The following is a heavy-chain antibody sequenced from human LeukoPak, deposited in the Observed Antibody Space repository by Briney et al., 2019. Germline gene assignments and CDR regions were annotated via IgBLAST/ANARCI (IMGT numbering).Heavy chain of an antibody. V-gene: IGHV3-9*01. CDR1: GFTLDGYA. J-gene: IGHJ4*02. CDR2: LSWGGATI. D-gene: IGHD2-2*01. CDR3: VKGDTSAWFPNFDS. Sequence: GRSLRLSCAASGFTLDGYAMHCVRQGPGEGQEWVSGLSWGGATIGYADSVRGRFTISRDNATNSLYLRMDRLTAEDTALYYCVKGDTSAWFPNFDSWGPGTLVTVSS.